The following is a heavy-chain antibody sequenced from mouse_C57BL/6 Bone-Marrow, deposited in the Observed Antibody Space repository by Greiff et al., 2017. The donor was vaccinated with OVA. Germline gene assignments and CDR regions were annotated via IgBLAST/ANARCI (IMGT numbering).Heavy chain of an antibody. CDR2: IYPRDGST. Sequence: VQLQQSGPELVKPGASVKLSCKASGYTFTSYDINWVKQRPGQGLEWIGWIYPRDGSTKYNEKFKGKATLTVDTSSSTAYMELHSLTSEDSAVYFCARQNWDWGAWFAYWGQGTLVTVSA. D-gene: IGHD4-1*01. V-gene: IGHV1-85*01. CDR3: ARQNWDWGAWFAY. J-gene: IGHJ3*01. CDR1: GYTFTSYD.